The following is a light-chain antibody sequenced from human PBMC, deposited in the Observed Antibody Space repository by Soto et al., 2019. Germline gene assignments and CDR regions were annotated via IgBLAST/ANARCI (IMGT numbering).Light chain of an antibody. CDR3: QQYGGSPRIT. V-gene: IGKV3-20*01. CDR2: GAS. J-gene: IGKJ5*01. CDR1: ERLSYAS. Sequence: EIVLTQSPGTLSLSTGERATLSCRASERLSYASLAWYQQRPGQHPRLLIYGASNRDTGIPDRFSGSGSGTDFTLIINRLEPEDVAIYYCQQYGGSPRITFGQGTRLEIK.